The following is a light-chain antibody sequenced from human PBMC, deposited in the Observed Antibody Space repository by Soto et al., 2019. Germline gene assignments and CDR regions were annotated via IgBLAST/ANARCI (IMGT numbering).Light chain of an antibody. CDR1: QSVSNR. J-gene: IGKJ2*01. CDR2: DAS. V-gene: IGKV3-15*01. Sequence: EIVMTQSPVTLSVSPGERATLSCRASQSVSNRVAWYQQKPGQAPRLLISDASTRATGVPARFSGGGSGTEFTLTISSLQSEDFAIYFCQQYKNWPPVYTFGQGTKLEIK. CDR3: QQYKNWPPVYT.